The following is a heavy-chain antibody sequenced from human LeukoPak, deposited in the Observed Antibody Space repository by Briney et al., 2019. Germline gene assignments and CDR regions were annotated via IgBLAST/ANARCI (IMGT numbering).Heavy chain of an antibody. V-gene: IGHV3-30*18. CDR1: GFIFSSYG. Sequence: TLTLTCAAYGFIFSSYGLHWVRQAPGQGLEWVGVITYDGSNKYYSDSVEGRFTIFSANSKNTLYLQMISLVTEAAAVYYCAKVVGRVPLKYGGKGPLVTVS. CDR2: ITYDGSNK. D-gene: IGHD1-26*01. CDR3: AKVVGRVPLKY. J-gene: IGHJ4*02.